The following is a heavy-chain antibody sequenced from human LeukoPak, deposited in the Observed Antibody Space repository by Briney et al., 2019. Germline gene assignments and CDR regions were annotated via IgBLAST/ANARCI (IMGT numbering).Heavy chain of an antibody. D-gene: IGHD2-15*01. V-gene: IGHV4-34*01. CDR1: GGSLSGYY. Sequence: PSETLSLTCAVYGGSLSGYYWSWIRQPPGKGLEWIGEINHSGSTNYNPSLKSRVTISVDTSKNQFSLKLSSVTAADTAVYYCARHLGSSPFGYWGQGTLVTVSS. CDR2: INHSGST. CDR3: ARHLGSSPFGY. J-gene: IGHJ4*02.